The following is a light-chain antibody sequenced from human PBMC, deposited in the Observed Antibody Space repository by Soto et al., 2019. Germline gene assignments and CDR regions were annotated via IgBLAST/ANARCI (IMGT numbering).Light chain of an antibody. V-gene: IGLV2-14*01. J-gene: IGLJ2*01. CDR1: SSDVGDYNY. CDR2: EVI. Sequence: QSVLTQPASVSGSPGQSITISCTATSSDVGDYNYVSWFQQYPGKAPKLMIYEVINRPSGVSNRFSGSESGNTASLIISGLQAEDEADYYCSSYTSSSTLVFGGGTKLTVL. CDR3: SSYTSSSTLV.